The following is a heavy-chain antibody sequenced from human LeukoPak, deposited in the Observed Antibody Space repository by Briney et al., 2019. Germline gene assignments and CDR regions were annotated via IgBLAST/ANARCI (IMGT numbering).Heavy chain of an antibody. CDR1: GGSISSYY. V-gene: IGHV4-59*12. J-gene: IGHJ4*02. Sequence: SETLSLTCTVSGGSISSYYWSWIRQPPGKGLEWIGSIYYSGSTYYNPSLKSRVTISVDTSKNQFSLKLSSVTAADTAVYYCARDLDGGYSYGYDYWGQGTLVTVSS. CDR2: IYYSGST. D-gene: IGHD5-18*01. CDR3: ARDLDGGYSYGYDY.